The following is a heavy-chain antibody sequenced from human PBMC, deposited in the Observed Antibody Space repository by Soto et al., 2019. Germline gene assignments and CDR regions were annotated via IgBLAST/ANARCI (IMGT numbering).Heavy chain of an antibody. V-gene: IGHV4-34*01. Sequence: SETLSLTCVVYGGSFSGNYWSWIRQPPGKGLEWIGEINHSGSTNYNPSLKSRVTISVDTSKNQFSLKVSSVTAADTAVYYCARGPGCGGDCPPYYYYGMDVWGQGTMVTVS. CDR2: INHSGST. CDR1: GGSFSGNY. J-gene: IGHJ6*02. D-gene: IGHD2-21*02. CDR3: ARGPGCGGDCPPYYYYGMDV.